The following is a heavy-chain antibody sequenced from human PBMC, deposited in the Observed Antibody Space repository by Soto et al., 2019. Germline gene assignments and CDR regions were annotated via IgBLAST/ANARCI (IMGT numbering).Heavy chain of an antibody. CDR1: GGSISSGGYY. J-gene: IGHJ6*02. CDR2: IYYSGST. Sequence: QVQLQESGPGLVKPSQTLSLTCTVSGGSISSGGYYWSWIRQHPGKGLEWIGYIYYSGSTYYNPSLKSRVTISVDTSKNQFSLKLSSVTAADTAVYYCARDEKPVGYSYGRNYYYYGMDVWGQGTTGTVSS. V-gene: IGHV4-31*03. D-gene: IGHD5-18*01. CDR3: ARDEKPVGYSYGRNYYYYGMDV.